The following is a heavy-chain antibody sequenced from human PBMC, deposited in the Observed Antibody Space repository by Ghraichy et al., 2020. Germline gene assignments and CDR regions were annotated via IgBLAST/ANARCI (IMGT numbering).Heavy chain of an antibody. Sequence: SQTLSLTCAVYGGSFSGYYWSWIRQPPGKGLEWIGEINHSGSTNYNPSLKSRVTISVDTSKNQFSLKLSSVTAADTAVYYCARGGGDSSSGGNWFDPWGQGTLVTVSS. D-gene: IGHD6-6*01. CDR3: ARGGGDSSSGGNWFDP. V-gene: IGHV4-34*01. CDR2: INHSGST. CDR1: GGSFSGYY. J-gene: IGHJ5*02.